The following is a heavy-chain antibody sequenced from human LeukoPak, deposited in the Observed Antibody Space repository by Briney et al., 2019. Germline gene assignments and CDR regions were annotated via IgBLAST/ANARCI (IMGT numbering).Heavy chain of an antibody. D-gene: IGHD3-3*01. J-gene: IGHJ5*02. CDR1: GYTFTSYD. Sequence: ASVKVSCKASGYTFTSYDINWVRQATGQGLEWMGWMNPNSGNTGYAQKFQGRVTMTRNTSISTAYMELSSLRSEDTAVYYCARGKDSYDFWGGENWFDPWGQGTLVTVSS. CDR2: MNPNSGNT. CDR3: ARGKDSYDFWGGENWFDP. V-gene: IGHV1-8*01.